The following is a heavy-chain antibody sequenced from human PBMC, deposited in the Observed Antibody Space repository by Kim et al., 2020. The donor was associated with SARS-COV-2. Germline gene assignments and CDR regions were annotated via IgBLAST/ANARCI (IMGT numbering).Heavy chain of an antibody. J-gene: IGHJ3*02. V-gene: IGHV3-9*01. D-gene: IGHD3-3*01. CDR2: ISWNSHSI. Sequence: GGSLRLSCAASGFTFDDYAMHWVRQAPGKGLEWVSGISWNSHSIVYADSVKGRFAISRDNAKNSLYLQMNRLRDEDTALYYCAKGFVTIVGVVIMGNAFDIRGQGTMVAVSS. CDR1: GFTFDDYA. CDR3: AKGFVTIVGVVIMGNAFDI.